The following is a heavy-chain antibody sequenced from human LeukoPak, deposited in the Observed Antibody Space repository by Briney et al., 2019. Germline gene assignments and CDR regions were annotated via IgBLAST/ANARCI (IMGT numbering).Heavy chain of an antibody. CDR1: GFTFSSYG. D-gene: IGHD2-15*01. Sequence: GGSLRLSCAASGFTFSSYGMHWVRQAPGKGLEWVAFIRYDGSNKYYADSVKGRFTISRDNSKNTLYLQMNSLRAEDTALYYCARGRCSGGSCYSDYYYGLDVWGQGTTVTVSS. J-gene: IGHJ6*02. CDR2: IRYDGSNK. CDR3: ARGRCSGGSCYSDYYYGLDV. V-gene: IGHV3-30*02.